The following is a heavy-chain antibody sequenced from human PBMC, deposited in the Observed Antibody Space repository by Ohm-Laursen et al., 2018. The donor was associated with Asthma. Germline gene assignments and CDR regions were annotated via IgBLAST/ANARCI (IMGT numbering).Heavy chain of an antibody. CDR2: INSDGRNT. V-gene: IGHV3-74*01. Sequence: SLRLSCAASGFTFTTFWMHWVRQAPGKGLVWVSRINSDGRNTIYADSVKGRFTISRDNAKNTLYLQMNSLTVEDTGVYFCVREREHLAGKNWFDPWGQGTLVTVSS. J-gene: IGHJ5*02. CDR1: GFTFTTFW. D-gene: IGHD1/OR15-1a*01. CDR3: VREREHLAGKNWFDP.